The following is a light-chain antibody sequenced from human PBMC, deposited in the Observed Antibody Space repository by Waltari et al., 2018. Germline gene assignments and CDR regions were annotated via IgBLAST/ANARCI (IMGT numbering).Light chain of an antibody. CDR1: QSLLHSNGYNY. Sequence: IVMTQSPLSLPVTPGDPASIPCRSSQSLLHSNGYNYLDWYLQKPGQSPQLLIYLGSNRASGVPDRFSGSGSGTDFTLKISRVEAEDVGVYYCMQALQTPIFGGGTKVEIK. CDR2: LGS. V-gene: IGKV2-28*01. CDR3: MQALQTPI. J-gene: IGKJ4*01.